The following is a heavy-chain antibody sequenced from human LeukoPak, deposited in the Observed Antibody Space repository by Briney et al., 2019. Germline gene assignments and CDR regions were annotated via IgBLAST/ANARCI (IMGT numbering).Heavy chain of an antibody. V-gene: IGHV3-30*02. D-gene: IGHD3-10*01. Sequence: PARSLRLSCAASGFTFSSYGMHWVRQPPSKGMEWVAFIRYDGSNKYYADSVKGRFTITRDNSKSTLYLQMNSLRAEDTAVYYCAKDRLTMVRGVLWGDFGYWGQGTLVTVSS. CDR2: IRYDGSNK. J-gene: IGHJ4*02. CDR3: AKDRLTMVRGVLWGDFGY. CDR1: GFTFSSYG.